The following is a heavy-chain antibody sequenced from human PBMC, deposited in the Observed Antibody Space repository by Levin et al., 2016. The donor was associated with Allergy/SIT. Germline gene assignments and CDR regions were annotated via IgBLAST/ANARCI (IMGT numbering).Heavy chain of an antibody. D-gene: IGHD7-27*01. V-gene: IGHV1-8*01. Sequence: ASVKVSCKASGYTFTSYNVNWVRQATGQGPEWVGWVSPNGFDTGYAQKFQGRVTMTSDTSRTTAYMELSRLTSEDTAVYYCARLGGVNWGEPSDYWGQGTLVTVSS. CDR2: VSPNGFDT. J-gene: IGHJ4*02. CDR1: GYTFTSYN. CDR3: ARLGGVNWGEPSDY.